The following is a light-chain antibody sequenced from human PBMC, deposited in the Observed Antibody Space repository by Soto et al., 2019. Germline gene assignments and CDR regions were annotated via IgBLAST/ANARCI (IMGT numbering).Light chain of an antibody. V-gene: IGKV1-39*01. J-gene: IGKJ1*01. CDR1: QSISSY. CDR3: QQSYSTPWT. CDR2: AAP. Sequence: DIQMPQSPSSLSASVGDRVTITCRASQSISSYLNWYQQKPGKAPKLLIYAAPSLQSGVPSRISGSGSGTDFTLTISILQPQDFATYYGQQSYSTPWTFGQGTQV.